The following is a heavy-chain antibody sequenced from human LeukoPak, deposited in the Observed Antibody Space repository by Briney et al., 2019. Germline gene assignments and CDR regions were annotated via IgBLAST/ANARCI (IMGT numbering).Heavy chain of an antibody. Sequence: GGSLRLSCAASGFTFSSYAMHWVRQAPGKGLEWVAVISYDGSNKYYADSVKGRFTISRDNSKNTLYLQMNSLRAGDTAVYYCARGVDTAMVSQIDYWGQGTLVTVSS. V-gene: IGHV3-30*04. CDR1: GFTFSSYA. CDR3: ARGVDTAMVSQIDY. J-gene: IGHJ4*02. D-gene: IGHD5-18*01. CDR2: ISYDGSNK.